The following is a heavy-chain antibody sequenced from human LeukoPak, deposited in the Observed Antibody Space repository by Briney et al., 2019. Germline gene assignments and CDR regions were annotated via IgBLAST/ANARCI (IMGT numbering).Heavy chain of an antibody. CDR1: GFTVSSNY. J-gene: IGHJ3*02. CDR3: ASYRGSGSYMGASDI. V-gene: IGHV3-53*01. CDR2: IYSGGST. D-gene: IGHD3-10*01. Sequence: GGSLRLSCAASGFTVSSNYMSWVRQAPGKGLEWVSVIYSGGSTYYADSVKGRFTISRDNSKNTLYLQMNSLRAEDTAVYYCASYRGSGSYMGASDIWGQGAMVTVSS.